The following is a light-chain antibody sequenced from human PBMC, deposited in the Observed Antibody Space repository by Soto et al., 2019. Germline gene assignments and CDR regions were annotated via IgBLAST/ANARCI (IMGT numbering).Light chain of an antibody. V-gene: IGLV2-23*01. Sequence: QSALTQPVSVSGSPRQSITISCTGTSSDVGSYNLVSWYQQHPGKAPKFIIYEGTKRPAGVSIRFSGSKSDNTASLTISGLQTGDEADYYCCSYAGNSTWVFGGGTQLTVL. CDR2: EGT. CDR3: CSYAGNSTWV. CDR1: SSDVGSYNL. J-gene: IGLJ3*02.